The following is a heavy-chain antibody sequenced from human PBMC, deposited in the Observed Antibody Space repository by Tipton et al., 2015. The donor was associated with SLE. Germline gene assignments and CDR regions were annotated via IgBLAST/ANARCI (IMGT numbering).Heavy chain of an antibody. Sequence: SLRLSCAASGFTFSNYAMSWVRQAPGKGLEWVSSISTGSSYIHYADSVKGRFTISRDNAKNSLYLHMNSLRAEDTAVYYCARGPQDYGGNLGYWGQGTLVTVSS. V-gene: IGHV3-21*03. D-gene: IGHD4-23*01. CDR2: ISTGSSYI. CDR3: ARGPQDYGGNLGY. J-gene: IGHJ4*02. CDR1: GFTFSNYA.